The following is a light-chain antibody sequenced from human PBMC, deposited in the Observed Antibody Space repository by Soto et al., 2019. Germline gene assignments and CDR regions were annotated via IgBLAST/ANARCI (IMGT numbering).Light chain of an antibody. J-gene: IGLJ1*01. CDR2: DVS. Sequence: QSVLTQPASVSGSPGQSITISCTGTGSDVGGYNYVSWYQQHPGKAPKLMIYDVSNRPSGVSNRFSGSKSGNTASLTISGLQAEDEADYYCSSYTSTYDFGTGTKVTVL. V-gene: IGLV2-14*01. CDR3: SSYTSTYD. CDR1: GSDVGGYNY.